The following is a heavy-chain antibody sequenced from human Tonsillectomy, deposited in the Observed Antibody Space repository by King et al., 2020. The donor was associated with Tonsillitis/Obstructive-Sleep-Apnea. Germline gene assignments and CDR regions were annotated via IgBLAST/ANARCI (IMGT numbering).Heavy chain of an antibody. CDR2: REQDGSET. CDR1: GFTFSIYW. CDR3: ARDRYTSTSCFFDF. V-gene: IGHV3-7*04. Sequence: VQLVESGGGLVQPGGSLRLSCAASGFTFSIYWMSWVRQAPGKGLEWVANREQDGSETYYVDSVKGRFTISRDNAKNSLYLQMNSLRAEDTAVYYCARDRYTSTSCFFDFWGQGALVTVSS. D-gene: IGHD2-2*01. J-gene: IGHJ4*02.